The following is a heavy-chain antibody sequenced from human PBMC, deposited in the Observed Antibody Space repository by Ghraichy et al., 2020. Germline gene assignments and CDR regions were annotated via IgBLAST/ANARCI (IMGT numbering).Heavy chain of an antibody. Sequence: SETLSLTCTVSGGSISSGDYYWSWIRQPPGKGLEWIGYIYYSGSTYYNPSLKSRVTISVDTSKNQFSLKLSSVTAADTAVYYCARVLSAGDAFDIWGQGTMVTVSS. D-gene: IGHD1-26*01. V-gene: IGHV4-30-4*01. CDR1: GGSISSGDYY. CDR3: ARVLSAGDAFDI. CDR2: IYYSGST. J-gene: IGHJ3*02.